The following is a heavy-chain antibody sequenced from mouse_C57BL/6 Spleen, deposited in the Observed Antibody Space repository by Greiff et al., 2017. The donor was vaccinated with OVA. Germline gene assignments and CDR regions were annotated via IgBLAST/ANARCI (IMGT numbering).Heavy chain of an antibody. CDR2: INPGSGGT. CDR1: GYAFTNYL. V-gene: IGHV1-54*01. Sequence: VKVVESGAELVRPGTSVKVSCKASGYAFTNYLIEWVKQRPGQGLEWIGVINPGSGGTNYNEKFKGKATLTADKSSSTAYMQLSSLTSEDSAVYFCARWGDYYGSSYFDYWGQGTTLTVSS. J-gene: IGHJ2*01. D-gene: IGHD1-1*01. CDR3: ARWGDYYGSSYFDY.